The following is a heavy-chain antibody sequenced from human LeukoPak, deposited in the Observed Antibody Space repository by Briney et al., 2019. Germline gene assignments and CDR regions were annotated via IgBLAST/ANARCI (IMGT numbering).Heavy chain of an antibody. Sequence: GGSLRLSCAASGFTFNDSAITWVRQASGKGPEWVGRTKNKANNYATTYSASMKGRFVISRDDSKNTAYLQMNSLKTEDTAVYYCNPWVGDDFWGQGTLVTVSS. CDR3: NPWVGDDF. CDR1: GFTFNDSA. CDR2: TKNKANNYAT. V-gene: IGHV3-73*01. J-gene: IGHJ4*02. D-gene: IGHD2-15*01.